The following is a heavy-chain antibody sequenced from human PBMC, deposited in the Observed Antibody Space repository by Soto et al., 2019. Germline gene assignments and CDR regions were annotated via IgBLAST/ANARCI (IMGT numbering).Heavy chain of an antibody. J-gene: IGHJ5*02. CDR1: GFTFSSYG. V-gene: IGHV3-33*01. CDR2: IWYDGSNK. Sequence: QVQLVESGGGMVQPGRSLRLSCAASGFTFSSYGMHWVRQAPGKGLEWVAVIWYDGSNKYYADSVKGRFTISRDNSKNTLYLQMNSLRAEDTAVYYCARDARVDGSSVSWFDPWGQGTLVTVSS. D-gene: IGHD6-6*01. CDR3: ARDARVDGSSVSWFDP.